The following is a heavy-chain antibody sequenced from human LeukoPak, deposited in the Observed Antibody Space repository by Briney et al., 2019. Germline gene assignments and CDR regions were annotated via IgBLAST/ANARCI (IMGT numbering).Heavy chain of an antibody. CDR2: IYYSGST. V-gene: IGHV4-30-4*01. CDR1: GGSISSGDYY. CDR3: ARGSSSWPLDAFDI. D-gene: IGHD6-13*01. J-gene: IGHJ3*02. Sequence: PSETLSLTCTVSGGSISSGDYYWSWIRQPPGKGLEWIGYIYYSGSTYYNPSLKSRVTISVDTSKNQFSLKLSSVTAADTAVYYCARGSSSWPLDAFDIWGQGTMVTVSS.